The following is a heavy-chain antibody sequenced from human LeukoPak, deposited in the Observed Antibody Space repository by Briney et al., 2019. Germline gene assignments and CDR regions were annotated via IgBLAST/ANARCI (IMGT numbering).Heavy chain of an antibody. CDR2: INHSGST. V-gene: IGHV4-34*01. D-gene: IGHD1-26*01. CDR1: GGSFSGYY. J-gene: IGHJ4*02. Sequence: KPSETLSLTCAVYGGSFSGYYWSWIRQPPGKGLEWIGEINHSGSTNYNPSLKSRVTISVDTSKNQFSLKLSSVTAADTAVYYCARDPIVGATNDYWGQGTLVTVSS. CDR3: ARDPIVGATNDY.